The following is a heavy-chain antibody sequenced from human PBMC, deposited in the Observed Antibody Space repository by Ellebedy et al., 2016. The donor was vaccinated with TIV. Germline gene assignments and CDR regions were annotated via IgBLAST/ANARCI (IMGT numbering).Heavy chain of an antibody. CDR2: IYASGK. D-gene: IGHD1-26*01. CDR3: ARDPIVAAPVAY. V-gene: IGHV4-4*07. Sequence: SETLSLXXTVSGGSISSYFWSWVRQPAGKGLEWIGRIYASGKNCNPSLKSRVTMSFDTSRNQFSLKLRSVTAADTAVYYCARDPIVAAPVAYWGPGILVTVSS. J-gene: IGHJ4*02. CDR1: GGSISSYF.